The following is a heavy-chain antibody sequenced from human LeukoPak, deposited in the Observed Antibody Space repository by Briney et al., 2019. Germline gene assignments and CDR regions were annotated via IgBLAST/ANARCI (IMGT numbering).Heavy chain of an antibody. D-gene: IGHD1-26*01. CDR2: ISYDGSNK. CDR1: GFTFSSYA. V-gene: IGHV3-30-3*01. Sequence: GGSLRLSCAASGFTFSSYAMHWVRQAPGKGLEWVAVISYDGSNKYYADSVKGRFTISRDNSKNTLYLQMNSLRAEDTAVYYCASDGAPFDYWGQGTLVTVSS. J-gene: IGHJ4*02. CDR3: ASDGAPFDY.